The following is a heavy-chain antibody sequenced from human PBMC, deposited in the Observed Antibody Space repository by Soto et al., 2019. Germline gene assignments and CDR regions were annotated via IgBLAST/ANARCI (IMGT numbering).Heavy chain of an antibody. V-gene: IGHV4-59*01. Sequence: PSETLSLTCTVSGGSLSNYYWSWIRQPPGKGLEWIGYIYYSGTTSYNPSLKSRVTMSLDTSKNQFSLKVRSVTAADTAVYYCARDLGGWPDYWGQGTLVTV. D-gene: IGHD2-15*01. CDR1: GGSLSNYY. CDR2: IYYSGTT. J-gene: IGHJ4*02. CDR3: ARDLGGWPDY.